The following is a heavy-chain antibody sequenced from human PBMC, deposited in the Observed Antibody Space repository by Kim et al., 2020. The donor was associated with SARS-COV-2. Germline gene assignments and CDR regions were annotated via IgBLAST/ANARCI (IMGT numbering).Heavy chain of an antibody. CDR1: GCSIRSYY. CDR3: AGQGSEQQPPFDY. V-gene: IGHV4-59*08. D-gene: IGHD6-13*01. J-gene: IGHJ4*02. Sequence: SETLSLTCTVSGCSIRSYYWSWIRQPPGKGLEWIGYVYYHGNTNYNPSPKSRVTISVDTSRNQFSLTLNSVTAADTAVYYCAGQGSEQQPPFDYWGQGTLVTVPS. CDR2: VYYHGNT.